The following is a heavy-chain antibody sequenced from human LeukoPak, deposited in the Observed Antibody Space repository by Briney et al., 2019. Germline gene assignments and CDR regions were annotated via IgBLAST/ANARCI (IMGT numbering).Heavy chain of an antibody. V-gene: IGHV1-2*02. CDR3: ARGVYSGWYTHNWLDS. CDR2: INPHNGDT. CDR1: GYTFTSYY. J-gene: IGHJ5*01. D-gene: IGHD6-19*01. Sequence: ASVKVSCEASGYTFTSYYIHWVRQAPGQGLEWMGWINPHNGDTNYEQMFQGRVTMTRDTSISTAYMELSSLRSDDTAVYYCARGVYSGWYTHNWLDSWGQGTLVIVSS.